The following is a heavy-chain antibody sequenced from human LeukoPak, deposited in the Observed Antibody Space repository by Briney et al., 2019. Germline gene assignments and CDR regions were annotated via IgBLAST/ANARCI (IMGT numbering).Heavy chain of an antibody. Sequence: GGSLRLSCAASGSTFSSYAMHWVRQAPSKGLEWVAVISYDGSNKYYADSVKGRFTISRDNSKNTLYLQMNSLRAEDTAVYYCARENKQWLDYWGQGTLVTVSS. CDR3: ARENKQWLDY. J-gene: IGHJ4*02. CDR1: GSTFSSYA. D-gene: IGHD6-19*01. CDR2: ISYDGSNK. V-gene: IGHV3-30*04.